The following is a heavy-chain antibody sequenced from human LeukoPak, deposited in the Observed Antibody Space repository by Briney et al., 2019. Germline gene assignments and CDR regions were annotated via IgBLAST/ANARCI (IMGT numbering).Heavy chain of an antibody. J-gene: IGHJ5*02. CDR3: ARGNRFIDYSNYEVWFDP. V-gene: IGHV1-18*01. CDR1: GYTFTSYG. CDR2: ISAYNGNT. Sequence: ASVKVSCKASGYTFTSYGISWVRQAPRQGLEWMGWISAYNGNTNYAQKLQGRVTMTTDTSTSTAYMELRSLRSEDTAVYYCARGNRFIDYSNYEVWFDPWGQGTLVTVSS. D-gene: IGHD4-11*01.